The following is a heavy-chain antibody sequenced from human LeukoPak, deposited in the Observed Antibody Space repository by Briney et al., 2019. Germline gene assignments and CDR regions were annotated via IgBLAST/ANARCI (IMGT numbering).Heavy chain of an antibody. D-gene: IGHD6-13*01. V-gene: IGHV4-61*01. CDR2: IYYSGST. CDR3: ARRIAAAGTHFDY. Sequence: SETLSLTCTVSGGSISSGSYYWSWIRQPPGKGLEWIGYIYYSGSTNYNPSLKSRVTISVDTSKNQFSLKLSSVTAADTAVYYCARRIAAAGTHFDYWGQGTLVTASS. J-gene: IGHJ4*02. CDR1: GGSISSGSYY.